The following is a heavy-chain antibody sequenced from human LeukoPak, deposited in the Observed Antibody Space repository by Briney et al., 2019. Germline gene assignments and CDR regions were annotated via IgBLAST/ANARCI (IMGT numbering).Heavy chain of an antibody. D-gene: IGHD1-1*01. CDR1: GGSINGYY. V-gene: IGHV4-4*07. CDR3: ARALDRIHKGAFDS. Sequence: SETLSLTRTVSGGSINGYYCSWIRQAAGKGLEWIGHIYTSGYTNYNPSLKSRVTMSVDTSKNQFSLKLSSVTAADTAVYYCARALDRIHKGAFDSWGQGTLVTVSS. CDR2: IYTSGYT. J-gene: IGHJ4*02.